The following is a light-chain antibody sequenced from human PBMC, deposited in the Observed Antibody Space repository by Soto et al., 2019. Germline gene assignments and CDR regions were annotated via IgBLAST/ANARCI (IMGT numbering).Light chain of an antibody. J-gene: IGKJ1*01. Sequence: EIVLTQSPGTLSLSPGERATLSCRASQSVSSSYLAWYQQKPGQAPRLLIYGASNRATGIPDRFSGSGSGTDFTLPISRREPEHFAVYYCQEYGSSPTFGQGTKVELK. CDR3: QEYGSSPT. CDR2: GAS. CDR1: QSVSSSY. V-gene: IGKV3-20*01.